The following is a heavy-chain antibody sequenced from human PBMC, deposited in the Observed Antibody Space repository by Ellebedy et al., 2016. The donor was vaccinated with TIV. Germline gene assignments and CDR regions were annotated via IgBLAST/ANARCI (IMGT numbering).Heavy chain of an antibody. CDR1: GFTFSGYW. Sequence: GESLKISXAASGFTFSGYWMHWVRQAPGKGLEWVSSISTTSTYMYYTDSVKGRFTISRDNAKNSLYLQMNSLRAGDAAVYYCAREAIPGYYGMDVWGQGTTVTVSS. V-gene: IGHV3-21*04. D-gene: IGHD3-10*01. CDR2: ISTTSTYM. J-gene: IGHJ6*02. CDR3: AREAIPGYYGMDV.